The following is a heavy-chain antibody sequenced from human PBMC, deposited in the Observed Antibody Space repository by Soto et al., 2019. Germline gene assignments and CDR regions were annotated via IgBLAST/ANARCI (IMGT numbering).Heavy chain of an antibody. CDR3: AREGSFTFGGVIVPFDY. Sequence: ASVKVSCKASGYTFTSYGISWVRQAPGQGLEWMGWISAYNGNTNYAQKLQGRVTMTTDTSTSTAYMELRSLRSDDTAVYYCAREGSFTFGGVIVPFDYWGQGTLVTVSS. V-gene: IGHV1-18*01. D-gene: IGHD3-16*02. CDR2: ISAYNGNT. J-gene: IGHJ4*02. CDR1: GYTFTSYG.